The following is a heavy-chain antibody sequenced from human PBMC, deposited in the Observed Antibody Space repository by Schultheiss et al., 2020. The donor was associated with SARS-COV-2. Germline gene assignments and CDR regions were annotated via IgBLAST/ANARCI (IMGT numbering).Heavy chain of an antibody. D-gene: IGHD6-19*01. Sequence: GGSLRLSCAASGFTFSSYAMSWVRQAPGKGLEWVSAISGSGGSTYYADSVKGRFTISRDNSKNTLYLQMNSLRAEDTAVYYCARDGDQQWLVSSYYYYYGMDVWGQGTTVTVSS. CDR3: ARDGDQQWLVSSYYYYYGMDV. J-gene: IGHJ6*02. V-gene: IGHV3-23*01. CDR1: GFTFSSYA. CDR2: ISGSGGST.